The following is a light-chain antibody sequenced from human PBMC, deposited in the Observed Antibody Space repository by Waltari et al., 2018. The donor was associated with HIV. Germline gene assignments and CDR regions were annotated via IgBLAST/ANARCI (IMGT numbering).Light chain of an antibody. CDR2: GAS. J-gene: IGKJ3*01. Sequence: DIQMTPSPSPLSAPVGDRVLITCRASQYISNYLNWFQQRPGKAPQLLIYGASFLQDGVPSRFSGSASGTLFTLTISSFQPEDLATYYCQQAYTIPLTFGPGTKVDVK. CDR1: QYISNY. CDR3: QQAYTIPLT. V-gene: IGKV1-39*01.